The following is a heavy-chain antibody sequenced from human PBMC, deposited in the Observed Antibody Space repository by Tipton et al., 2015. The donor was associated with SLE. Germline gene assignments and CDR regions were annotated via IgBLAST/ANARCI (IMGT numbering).Heavy chain of an antibody. CDR1: SDSFNVIGYY. J-gene: IGHJ6*02. Sequence: TLSLTCTVSSDSFNVIGYYWSWIRQHPGKGLEWIRHVYYSGSPYYTPSLGGRVTISRDTSKSQFSLELTSVTAADTAVYYCAREGDGSAICFFYGINLWGQGTTVTVSS. V-gene: IGHV4-31*03. CDR3: AREGDGSAICFFYGINL. CDR2: VYYSGSP. D-gene: IGHD5-24*01.